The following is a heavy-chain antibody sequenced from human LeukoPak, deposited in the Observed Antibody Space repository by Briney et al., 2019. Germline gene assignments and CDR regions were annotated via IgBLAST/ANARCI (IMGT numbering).Heavy chain of an antibody. CDR2: IYYSGST. CDR3: ARGYVEWLSTEVNWFDP. V-gene: IGHV4-59*01. Sequence: PSETLSLTCTVYGGSISSYYWSWIRQPPGKGLEWIGYIYYSGSTNYNPSLKSRVTISVDTSKNQFSLKLSSVTAADTAVYYCARGYVEWLSTEVNWFDPWGQGTLVTVSS. J-gene: IGHJ5*02. CDR1: GGSISSYY. D-gene: IGHD3-3*01.